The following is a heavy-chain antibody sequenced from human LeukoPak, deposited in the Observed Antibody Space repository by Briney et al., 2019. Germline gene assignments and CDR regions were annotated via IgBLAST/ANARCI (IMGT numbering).Heavy chain of an antibody. Sequence: PGGSLRLSCAASGFTFSSYAMHWVRQAPGKGLEWVAVISYDGSNKYYADSVKGRFTISRDNAENSLYLQMNSLRAEDTALYYCARVDGRYSSGWSDYWGQGTLVTVSS. CDR1: GFTFSSYA. J-gene: IGHJ4*02. CDR3: ARVDGRYSSGWSDY. V-gene: IGHV3-30*04. D-gene: IGHD6-19*01. CDR2: ISYDGSNK.